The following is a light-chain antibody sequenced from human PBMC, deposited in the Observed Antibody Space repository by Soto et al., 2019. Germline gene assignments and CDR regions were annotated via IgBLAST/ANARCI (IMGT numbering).Light chain of an antibody. Sequence: EVVLTPSPVTLSLSPGDRPTLSCRASQSFRGLLAWYQQKPGQAPRLLIYDAYNRATGIPPRFSGSGSGTDFTLTISSLEPEDSAVYYCQQHHEWPITFGPGTRLDIK. CDR2: DAY. V-gene: IGKV3-11*01. CDR3: QQHHEWPIT. CDR1: QSFRGL. J-gene: IGKJ5*01.